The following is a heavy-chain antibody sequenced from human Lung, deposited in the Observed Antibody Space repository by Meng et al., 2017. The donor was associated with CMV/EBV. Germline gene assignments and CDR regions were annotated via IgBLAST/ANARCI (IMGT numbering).Heavy chain of an antibody. J-gene: IGHJ4*02. CDR3: AKYTAVGERLYYFDY. Sequence: GGSXRLXCAASGLTFSSYGMSWVRQAPGKGLEWVSSIGATAGGTYYADSVKGRFTISRDNAKNTLYLQMNSLSAEDTAVYYCAKYTAVGERLYYFDYSGQGTLVTVSS. D-gene: IGHD2-2*02. CDR2: IGATAGGT. CDR1: GLTFSSYG. V-gene: IGHV3-23*01.